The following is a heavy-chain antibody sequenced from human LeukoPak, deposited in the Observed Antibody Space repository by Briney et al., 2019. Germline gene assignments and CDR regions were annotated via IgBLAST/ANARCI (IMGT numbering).Heavy chain of an antibody. V-gene: IGHV1-69*01. CDR2: IIPIFGTA. CDR1: GGTFSSYA. J-gene: IGHJ4*02. CDR3: ARGGQQLANFDY. Sequence: ASVKVSCKASGGTFSSYAISWVRQAPGQGLEWMGGIIPIFGTANYAQKFQGRVTITADESTSTAYVELSSLRSEDTAVYYCARGGQQLANFDYWGQGTLVTVSS. D-gene: IGHD6-13*01.